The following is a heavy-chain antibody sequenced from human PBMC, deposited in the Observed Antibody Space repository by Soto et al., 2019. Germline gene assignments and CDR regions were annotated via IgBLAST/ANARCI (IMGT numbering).Heavy chain of an antibody. CDR1: GFTFSSYA. Sequence: EVQLLESGGGLVQPGGSLRLSCAASGFTFSSYAMSWVRQAPGKGLEWVSAISGSGGSTYYADSVKGRFTISRDNSKNTRYLQMNSRRAYDTAVYYCAKDPQPRIAAAGTTRLGHSHRQKISRFDYWGQGTLVTVSS. D-gene: IGHD6-13*01. J-gene: IGHJ4*02. CDR2: ISGSGGST. V-gene: IGHV3-23*01. CDR3: AKDPQPRIAAAGTTRLGHSHRQKISRFDY.